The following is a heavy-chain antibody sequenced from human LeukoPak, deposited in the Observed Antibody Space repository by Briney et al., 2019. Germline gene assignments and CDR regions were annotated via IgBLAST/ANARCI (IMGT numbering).Heavy chain of an antibody. CDR2: IRYDGSNK. Sequence: GGSLRLSCAASGFTFSSYAMHWVRQAPGKGLEWVAFIRYDGSNKYYADSVKGRFTISRDNSKNTLYLQMNSLRAEDTAVYYCAKDGRRYSYGPYNWFDPWGQGTLVTVSS. D-gene: IGHD5-18*01. J-gene: IGHJ5*02. V-gene: IGHV3-30*02. CDR1: GFTFSSYA. CDR3: AKDGRRYSYGPYNWFDP.